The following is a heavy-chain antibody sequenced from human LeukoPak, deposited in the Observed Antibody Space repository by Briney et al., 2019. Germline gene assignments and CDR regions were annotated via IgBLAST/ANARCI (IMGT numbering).Heavy chain of an antibody. CDR2: IHGDGTFT. V-gene: IGHV3-74*01. CDR1: GYTFSTYW. D-gene: IGHD3-10*01. Sequence: GGSLRLSCAASGYTFSTYWMHWVRQAPGKGLVWVSRIHGDGTFTTSADSVKGRFTISRDNAQNMVYLQMNSLRVADTAVYYCARDLVLGSGSYGQWGQGTLVTVSS. CDR3: ARDLVLGSGSYGQ. J-gene: IGHJ4*02.